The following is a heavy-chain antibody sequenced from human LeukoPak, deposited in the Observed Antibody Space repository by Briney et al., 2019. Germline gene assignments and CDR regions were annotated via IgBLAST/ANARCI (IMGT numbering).Heavy chain of an antibody. CDR1: GFTFSTYA. D-gene: IGHD6-19*01. V-gene: IGHV3-23*01. CDR3: AQRSGWYYFDY. Sequence: PGGSLRLSCAASGFTFSTYALSWVRQAPGKGLEWVSGISGSGGGTYYADSVEGRFTISRDNSKNTLYLQMDSLRVEDTAVYYCAQRSGWYYFDYWGQGTLVTVSS. J-gene: IGHJ4*02. CDR2: ISGSGGGT.